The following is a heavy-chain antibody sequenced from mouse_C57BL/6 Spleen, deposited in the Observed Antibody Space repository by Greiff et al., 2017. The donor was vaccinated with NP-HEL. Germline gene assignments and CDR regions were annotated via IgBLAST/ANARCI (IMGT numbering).Heavy chain of an antibody. J-gene: IGHJ1*03. V-gene: IGHV3-1*01. CDR2: ISYSGST. CDR1: GYSITSGYD. Sequence: EVQLQESGPGMVKPSQSLSLTCTVTGYSITSGYDWHWIRHFPGNKLEWMGYISYSGSTNYNPSLKSRISITHDTSTNKFFLKLNSVTTEDTATYDCARRVYSRYVDVWGTGTTVTVSS. CDR3: ARRVYSRYVDV.